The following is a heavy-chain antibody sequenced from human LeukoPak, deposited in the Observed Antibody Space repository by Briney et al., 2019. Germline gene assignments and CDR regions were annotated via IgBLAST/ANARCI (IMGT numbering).Heavy chain of an antibody. Sequence: GSLRLSCAASGFTFSSYAMSWVRQAPGKGLEWIGSIYYSGSTYYNPSLKSRVTISVDTSKNQFSLKLSSVTAADTAVYYCAAPYGGNSVDVDYWGQGTLVTVSS. V-gene: IGHV4-38-2*01. CDR2: IYYSGST. D-gene: IGHD4-23*01. J-gene: IGHJ4*02. CDR1: GFTFSSYA. CDR3: AAPYGGNSVDVDY.